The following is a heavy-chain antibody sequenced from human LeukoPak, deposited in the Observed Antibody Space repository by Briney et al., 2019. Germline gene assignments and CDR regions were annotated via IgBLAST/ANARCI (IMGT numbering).Heavy chain of an antibody. CDR2: INPNSGGT. CDR3: ARLAAAGTSYYYMDV. J-gene: IGHJ6*03. D-gene: IGHD6-13*01. V-gene: IGHV1-2*02. Sequence: ASVKVSCKASGYTFTNYYIHWVRQAPGQGLEWMGWINPNSGGTNYAQKFQGRVTMTRDTSISTAYMGLSRLRSDDTAVYYCARLAAAGTSYYYMDVWGKGTTVTVSS. CDR1: GYTFTNYY.